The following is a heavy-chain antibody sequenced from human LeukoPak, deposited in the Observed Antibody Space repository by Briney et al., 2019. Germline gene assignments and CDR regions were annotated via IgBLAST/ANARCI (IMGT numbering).Heavy chain of an antibody. V-gene: IGHV1-2*02. Sequence: ASVKVSCKASGYTFTGYYMHWVRQAPGQGLQWMGWINPNGGDTNYAQKLQGRVTMTTDTSTSTAYMELRSLRPDDTAVYYCARDQFPIVPTSPPDYWGQGTLVTVSS. D-gene: IGHD1-26*01. CDR1: GYTFTGYY. CDR2: INPNGGDT. J-gene: IGHJ4*02. CDR3: ARDQFPIVPTSPPDY.